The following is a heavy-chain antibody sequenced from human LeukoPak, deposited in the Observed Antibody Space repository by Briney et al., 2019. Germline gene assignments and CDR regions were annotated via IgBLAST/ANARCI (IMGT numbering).Heavy chain of an antibody. Sequence: SETLSLTCAVSGYSISSGYYWGWIRQPPGKGLEWIGSIYHSGSTYYNPSLKSRVTISVDTSTNQFSLKLSSVTAADTAVYYCARQVPSGDIVVVVAANDNWFDPWGQGTLVTVSS. D-gene: IGHD2-15*01. CDR3: ARQVPSGDIVVVVAANDNWFDP. J-gene: IGHJ5*02. CDR1: GYSISSGYY. V-gene: IGHV4-38-2*01. CDR2: IYHSGST.